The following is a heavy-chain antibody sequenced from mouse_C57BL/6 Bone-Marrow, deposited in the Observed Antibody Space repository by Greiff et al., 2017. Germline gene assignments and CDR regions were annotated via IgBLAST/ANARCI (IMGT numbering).Heavy chain of an antibody. Sequence: VQLQQSGPELVKPGASVKIPCKASGYTFTDYNMDWVKQSHGKSLEWIGDINPNNGGTIYNQKFKGKATLTVDKSSSTAYMELRSLTSEDTAVYYCASRLRRVPYYAMDYWGQGTSVTVSS. CDR1: GYTFTDYN. CDR2: INPNNGGT. V-gene: IGHV1-18*01. J-gene: IGHJ4*01. D-gene: IGHD2-2*01. CDR3: ASRLRRVPYYAMDY.